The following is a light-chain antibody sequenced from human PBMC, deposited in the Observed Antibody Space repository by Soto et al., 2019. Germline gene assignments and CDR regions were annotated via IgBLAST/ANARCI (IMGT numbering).Light chain of an antibody. V-gene: IGKV1-39*01. J-gene: IGKJ2*01. CDR3: QQSSSTPYT. Sequence: DIQMTQSPSSLSASVGDTVTITCRASQNINTYLNWYHQKPGRAPALRINGSSTLQSGVPSRFSGSGSATDFTLTISSLQPEDFATYYCQQSSSTPYTFGQGTKVEIK. CDR1: QNINTY. CDR2: GSS.